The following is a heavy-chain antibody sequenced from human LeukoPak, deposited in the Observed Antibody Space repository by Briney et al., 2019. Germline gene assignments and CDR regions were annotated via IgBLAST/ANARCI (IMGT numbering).Heavy chain of an antibody. CDR1: GGTFSSYA. D-gene: IGHD3-22*01. J-gene: IGHJ4*02. Sequence: ASVKVSCKASGGTFSSYAISWVRQAPGQGLEWMGRIIPIFGIANYAQKFQGRVTITADKSTSTAYMGLSSLRSEDTAVYYCARALGVYDSSGYSFDYWGQGTLVTVSS. CDR3: ARALGVYDSSGYSFDY. CDR2: IIPIFGIA. V-gene: IGHV1-69*04.